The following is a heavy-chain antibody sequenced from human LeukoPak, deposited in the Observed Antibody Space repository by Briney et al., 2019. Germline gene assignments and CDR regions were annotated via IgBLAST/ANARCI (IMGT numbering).Heavy chain of an antibody. J-gene: IGHJ4*02. Sequence: SETLSLTCTVSGGSISSSSYYWGWVRQPPGKGLEWIGSIYYSGSTYYNPSLKSRVSISVDTSKNQFSLKLSSVTAADTAVYYCAREIAYCGGDCYSRFDYWGQGTLVTVSS. CDR3: AREIAYCGGDCYSRFDY. V-gene: IGHV4-39*02. CDR2: IYYSGST. CDR1: GGSISSSSYY. D-gene: IGHD2-21*02.